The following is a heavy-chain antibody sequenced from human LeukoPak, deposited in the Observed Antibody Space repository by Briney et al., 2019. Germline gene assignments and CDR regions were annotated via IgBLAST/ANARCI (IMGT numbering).Heavy chain of an antibody. V-gene: IGHV3-23*01. CDR3: AKRRQSGIGSLYYFDS. CDR1: GFTFSSYA. CDR2: ISGSGGST. J-gene: IGHJ4*02. D-gene: IGHD1-1*01. Sequence: PGGSLRLSCAASGFTFSSYAMSWVRQAPGKGLEWVSAISGSGGSTYYADSVKGRFTISRDNSQNTLYLQMESLRAEDTAVYYCAKRRQSGIGSLYYFDSWGQGTLVTVSS.